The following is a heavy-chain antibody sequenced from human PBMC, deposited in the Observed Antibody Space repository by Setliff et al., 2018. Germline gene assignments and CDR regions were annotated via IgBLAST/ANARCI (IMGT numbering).Heavy chain of an antibody. D-gene: IGHD5-12*01. Sequence: GASVKVSCKASGYTFTSYYMHWVRQAPGQGLEWMGIINPSGGSTSYAQKFQGRVTITTDESTSTAYMEMSSLRSEDTAVYYCARERGDIVSTTSYYYYMDVWGKGTTVTVSS. CDR1: GYTFTSYY. J-gene: IGHJ6*03. V-gene: IGHV1-46*01. CDR3: ARERGDIVSTTSYYYYMDV. CDR2: INPSGGST.